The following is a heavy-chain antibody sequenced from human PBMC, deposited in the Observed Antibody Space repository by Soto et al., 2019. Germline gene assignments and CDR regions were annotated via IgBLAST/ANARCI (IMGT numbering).Heavy chain of an antibody. Sequence: ASVKVSCKASGYTFTSYYMHWVRQAPGQGLEWMGIINPSGGSTSYAQKFQGRVTMTRDTSTSTVYMELSSLRSEDTAVYYCASSPSVGAYCGGDCYSSVGAFDIWGQGTMVTVSS. CDR3: ASSPSVGAYCGGDCYSSVGAFDI. CDR1: GYTFTSYY. J-gene: IGHJ3*02. D-gene: IGHD2-21*02. CDR2: INPSGGST. V-gene: IGHV1-46*01.